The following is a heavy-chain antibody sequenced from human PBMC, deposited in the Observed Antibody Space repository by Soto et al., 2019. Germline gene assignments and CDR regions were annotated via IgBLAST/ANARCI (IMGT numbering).Heavy chain of an antibody. V-gene: IGHV1-18*01. D-gene: IGHD2-15*01. CDR2: ISVYNGNT. J-gene: IGHJ6*02. CDR1: GYTLTELS. CDR3: ARPEWGSGMDV. Sequence: ASVKVSCKVSGYTLTELSMHWVRQAPGQGLEWMGWISVYNGNTNYAQKLQGRVTMTTDTSTSTAYMELRSLRSDDTAVYYCARPEWGSGMDVWGQGTTVTVSS.